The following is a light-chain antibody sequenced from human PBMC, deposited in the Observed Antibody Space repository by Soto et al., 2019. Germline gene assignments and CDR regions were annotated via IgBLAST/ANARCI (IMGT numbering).Light chain of an antibody. V-gene: IGLV2-14*01. Sequence: QSALTQPASVSGSPGQSITISCTGTSSDVCGYEYVSWYQQYPGKAPKLMIYEVIDRPAGAPRRFSGSKSGNTASLTITGLQAEDEADYYCSSYRTGGSYVFGTGTKLTVL. CDR1: SSDVCGYEY. CDR2: EVI. J-gene: IGLJ1*01. CDR3: SSYRTGGSYV.